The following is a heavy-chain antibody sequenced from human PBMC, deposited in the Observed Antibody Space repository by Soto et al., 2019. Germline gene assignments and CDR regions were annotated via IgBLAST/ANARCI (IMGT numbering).Heavy chain of an antibody. J-gene: IGHJ5*01. D-gene: IGHD3-22*01. CDR1: GYTFTSYG. Sequence: ASVKVSCKASGYTFTSYGISWVRQAPGQGLEWMGWISAYNGNTNYAQKLQGRVTMTTDTSTSTAYMELRSLRSDDTAVYYCARDSPPPYYDSSGYYDCWGRGTLVTVSS. V-gene: IGHV1-18*04. CDR2: ISAYNGNT. CDR3: ARDSPPPYYDSSGYYDC.